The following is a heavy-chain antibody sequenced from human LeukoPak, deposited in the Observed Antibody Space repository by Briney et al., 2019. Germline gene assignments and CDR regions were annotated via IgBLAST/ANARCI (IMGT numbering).Heavy chain of an antibody. D-gene: IGHD3/OR15-3a*01. CDR1: GFTFSSYG. V-gene: IGHV3-23*01. CDR2: ISGSGDST. J-gene: IGHJ4*02. CDR3: AKDLSSGTGRGFDY. Sequence: GGSLRLSCAASGFTFSSYGMSWVRQAAGKGLEWVSAISGSGDSTYYADSVKGRFTINRDNSKNTLYLQMNSLRAEDTALYYCAKDLSSGTGRGFDYWGQGTLVTVSS.